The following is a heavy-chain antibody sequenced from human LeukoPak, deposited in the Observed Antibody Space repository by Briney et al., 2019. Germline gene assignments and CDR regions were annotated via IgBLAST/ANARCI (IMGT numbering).Heavy chain of an antibody. D-gene: IGHD3-22*01. J-gene: IGHJ6*03. V-gene: IGHV4-61*02. Sequence: SETLSLTCTVSSGSISTSNYYWSWIRQPAGKGLEWIGRIYTSGSTNYNPSLKSRVTMSVDTSKNQFSLKLSSVTAADTAVYYCAREVGGYRYYYYYYMDVWGKGTTVTISS. CDR1: SGSISTSNYY. CDR3: AREVGGYRYYYYYYMDV. CDR2: IYTSGST.